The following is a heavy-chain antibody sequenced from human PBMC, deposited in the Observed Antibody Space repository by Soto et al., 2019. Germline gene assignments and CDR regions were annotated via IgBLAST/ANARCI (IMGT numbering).Heavy chain of an antibody. V-gene: IGHV4-4*02. Sequence: GSLRLSCAASGFTFSSYAMSWVRQAPGKGLEWIGEIYHSGSTNYNPSLKSRVTISVDKSKNQFSLKLSSVTAADTAVYYCARVYDFWSGYYGIFDYWGQGTLVTVSS. D-gene: IGHD3-3*01. CDR3: ARVYDFWSGYYGIFDY. CDR2: IYHSGST. J-gene: IGHJ4*02. CDR1: GFTFSSYAM.